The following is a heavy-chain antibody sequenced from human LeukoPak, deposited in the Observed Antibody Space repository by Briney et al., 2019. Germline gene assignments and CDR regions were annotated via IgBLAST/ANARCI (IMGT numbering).Heavy chain of an antibody. CDR1: GVSISSGTYY. CDR2: INYSGTT. Sequence: SETLSLTCTVSGVSISSGTYYWGWIRQPPGKGLEWIGTINYSGTTYYNPSLKSRVTISVDTSNNQFSLRLSSVTTADTAVYYCSSSIDYWGQGTLVTVSS. CDR3: SSSIDY. J-gene: IGHJ4*02. V-gene: IGHV4-39*01.